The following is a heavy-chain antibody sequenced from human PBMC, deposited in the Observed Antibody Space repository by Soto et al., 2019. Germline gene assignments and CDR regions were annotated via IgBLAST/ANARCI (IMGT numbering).Heavy chain of an antibody. V-gene: IGHV3-23*01. CDR3: AKDRTSGSYYDGDYFDY. J-gene: IGHJ4*02. D-gene: IGHD1-26*01. CDR2: ISSSGGST. CDR1: GFTFSSYA. Sequence: EVQLLESGGGLVQPGGSLRLSCAASGFTFSSYAMSWVRQAPGKGLEWVSVISSSGGSTYHADSVKGRFTISRDNSKNTVYLQMNSLRAEDTAVYYCAKDRTSGSYYDGDYFDYWGQGTLVTVSS.